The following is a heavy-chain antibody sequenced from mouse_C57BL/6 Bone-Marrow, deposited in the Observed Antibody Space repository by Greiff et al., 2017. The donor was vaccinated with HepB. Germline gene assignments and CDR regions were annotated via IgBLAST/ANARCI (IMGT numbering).Heavy chain of an antibody. CDR2: ISNGGGST. CDR1: GFTFSDYY. J-gene: IGHJ3*01. CDR3: ARPSKLGGVAY. Sequence: DVQLVESGGGLVQPGGSLKLSCAASGFTFSDYYMYWVRQTPEKRLEWVAYISNGGGSTYYPDTVKGRFTISRDNAKNTLYLQMSRLKSEDTAMYYCARPSKLGGVAYWGQGTLVTVSA. D-gene: IGHD4-1*01. V-gene: IGHV5-12*01.